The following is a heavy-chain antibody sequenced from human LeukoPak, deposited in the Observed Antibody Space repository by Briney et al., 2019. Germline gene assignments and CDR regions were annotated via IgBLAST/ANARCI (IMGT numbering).Heavy chain of an antibody. Sequence: SETLSLTCTVSGYSISSGYSWSWIRQPPGKGMEWIGYIYHSGSTYYNPSLKSRVTISVDRSKNQFSLKLSSVTAADTAVYYCARGGYNSPAVFDYWGQGTLVTVSS. D-gene: IGHD5-24*01. V-gene: IGHV4-30-2*01. CDR1: GYSISSGYS. CDR2: IYHSGST. CDR3: ARGGYNSPAVFDY. J-gene: IGHJ4*02.